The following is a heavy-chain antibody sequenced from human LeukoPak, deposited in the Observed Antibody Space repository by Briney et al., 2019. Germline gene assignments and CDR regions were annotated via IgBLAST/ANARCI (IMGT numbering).Heavy chain of an antibody. D-gene: IGHD6-13*01. V-gene: IGHV1-18*01. CDR3: ARDSFESSSWSTYYYYYYMDV. J-gene: IGHJ6*03. Sequence: ASVKVSCKASGYTFTSYGISWVRQAPGQGLEWMGWISAYNGNTNYAQKLQGRVTMTTDTSTSTAYMELRSLRSDDTAVYYCARDSFESSSWSTYYYYYYMDVWGKGTTVTVSS. CDR1: GYTFTSYG. CDR2: ISAYNGNT.